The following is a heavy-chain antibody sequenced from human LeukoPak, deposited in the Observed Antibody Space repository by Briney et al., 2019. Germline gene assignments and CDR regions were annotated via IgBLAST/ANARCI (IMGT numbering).Heavy chain of an antibody. V-gene: IGHV4-39*01. CDR1: GGSISSSSYY. CDR3: ARLTMVRGAEPRDFDY. CDR2: IYYSGST. Sequence: SETLPLTCTVSGGSISSSSYYWGWIRQPPGKGLEWIGSIYYSGSTYYNPSLKSRVTISVDTSKNQFSLKLSSVTAADTAVYYCARLTMVRGAEPRDFDYWGQGTLVTVSS. J-gene: IGHJ4*02. D-gene: IGHD3-10*01.